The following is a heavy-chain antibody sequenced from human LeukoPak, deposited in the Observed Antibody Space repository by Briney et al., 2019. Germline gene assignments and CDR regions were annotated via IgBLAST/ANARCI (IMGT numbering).Heavy chain of an antibody. CDR1: GYTFTSYG. Sequence: ASVKVSCKASGYTFTSYGISWVRQAPGQGLEWMGWISAYNGNTNYAQKLQGRVTMTTDRSTSTAYMELRSLRSDDTAVYYCARDPPAHTTSSLRDYWGQGTLVTVSS. V-gene: IGHV1-18*01. D-gene: IGHD1-1*01. J-gene: IGHJ4*02. CDR2: ISAYNGNT. CDR3: ARDPPAHTTSSLRDY.